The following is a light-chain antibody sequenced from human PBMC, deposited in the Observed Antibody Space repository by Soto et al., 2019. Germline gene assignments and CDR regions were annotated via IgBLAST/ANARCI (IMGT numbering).Light chain of an antibody. CDR1: QSVSNN. Sequence: EIVMTQSPATLSVSPGERATLSCRASQSVSNNLAWYQKKPGQAPRLLIYGASTKATGIPARFSGSGSGTELASTVSSLQSEDFAFYYCQQYNNWWTFGQGTRVDIK. CDR2: GAS. CDR3: QQYNNWWT. V-gene: IGKV3-15*01. J-gene: IGKJ1*01.